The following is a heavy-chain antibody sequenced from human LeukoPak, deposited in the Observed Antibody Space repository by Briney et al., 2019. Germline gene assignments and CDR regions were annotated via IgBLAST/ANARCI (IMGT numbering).Heavy chain of an antibody. V-gene: IGHV5-51*01. Sequence: RGESLKISCEASGYRFTNYWIGWVRQMPGKGLEWMGIIYPGDSDTRYSPSFQGQVTISADKSISTAYLQWSSLKASDTAMYYCARSITTDGYAYWGQGTLVTVSS. D-gene: IGHD4-11*01. CDR3: ARSITTDGYAY. CDR2: IYPGDSDT. CDR1: GYRFTNYW. J-gene: IGHJ4*02.